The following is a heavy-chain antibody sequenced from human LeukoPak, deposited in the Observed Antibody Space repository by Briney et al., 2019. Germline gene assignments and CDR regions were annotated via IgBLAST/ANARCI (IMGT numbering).Heavy chain of an antibody. V-gene: IGHV3-23*01. D-gene: IGHD3-16*01. CDR2: ISGSGGST. CDR3: AKGGGMAATWDAVDI. Sequence: PGGSLRLSCAASGFSFSDYPIHWVRQAPGKGLEWVSGISGSGGSTYYADSVKGRFTISRDNSKNTLYLQMNNLRAEDTAIYYCAKGGGMAATWDAVDIWGQGTMVTVSS. CDR1: GFSFSDYP. J-gene: IGHJ3*02.